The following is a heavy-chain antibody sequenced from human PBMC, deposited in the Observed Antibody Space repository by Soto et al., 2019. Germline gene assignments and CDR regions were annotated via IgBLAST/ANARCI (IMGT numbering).Heavy chain of an antibody. CDR3: AVRRRYCSGGSCYEFDY. CDR2: INHSGST. CDR1: GGSFSGYY. D-gene: IGHD2-15*01. Sequence: SETLSLTCAVYGGSFSGYYWSWIRQPPGKGLEWIGEINHSGSTNYNPSLKSRVTISVDTSKNQFSLKMSSVTAADTAVYYCAVRRRYCSGGSCYEFDYWGQGTLVTVSS. V-gene: IGHV4-34*01. J-gene: IGHJ4*02.